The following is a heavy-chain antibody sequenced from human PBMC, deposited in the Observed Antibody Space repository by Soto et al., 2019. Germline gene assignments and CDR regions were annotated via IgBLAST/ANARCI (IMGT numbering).Heavy chain of an antibody. D-gene: IGHD3-10*01. Sequence: EASVKVSCKASGYNFTNYGISWVRQAPGQGLEWMGWISGHNGNTNYAKKIQGRVTMTTDKSTSTAYMELRSLRSDDTAVYYCARDYYGEGSPRSPFFYWGQGTLVTVSS. V-gene: IGHV1-18*01. CDR3: ARDYYGEGSPRSPFFY. CDR1: GYNFTNYG. CDR2: ISGHNGNT. J-gene: IGHJ4*02.